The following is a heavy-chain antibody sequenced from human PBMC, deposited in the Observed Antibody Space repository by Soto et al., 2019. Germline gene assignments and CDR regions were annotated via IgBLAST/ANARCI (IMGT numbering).Heavy chain of an antibody. V-gene: IGHV3-7*01. CDR2: IKQDGSEK. D-gene: IGHD2-21*01. Sequence: VQLVESGGSLVQPGGSLRLSCAASGFTLSNYWMVWVRQAPEKGPEWVATIKQDGSEKYYVDSVKGRFTISRDNTKNSLYLQMNSLRAEDTALYYCARETSADSFWGQGTLVTVSS. CDR3: ARETSADSF. CDR1: GFTLSNYW. J-gene: IGHJ4*02.